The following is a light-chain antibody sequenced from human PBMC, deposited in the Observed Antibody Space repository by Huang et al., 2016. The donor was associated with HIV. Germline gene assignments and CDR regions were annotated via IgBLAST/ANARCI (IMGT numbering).Light chain of an antibody. CDR2: RAS. CDR3: QQYRDWPPYT. J-gene: IGKJ2*01. Sequence: EIVLTQSPATLSVSPGERATLSCRASQSVGSDLAWYQHRPGQAPRLLIYRASTRATGIPARFSGRGYGTDFILTVSSLQSEDFALYYCQQYRDWPPYTFGQGTKLEIK. CDR1: QSVGSD. V-gene: IGKV3-15*01.